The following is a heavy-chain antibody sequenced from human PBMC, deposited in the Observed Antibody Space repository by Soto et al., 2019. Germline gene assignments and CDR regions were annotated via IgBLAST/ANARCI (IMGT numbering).Heavy chain of an antibody. J-gene: IGHJ6*02. CDR3: ARVLYYGPGSYSPYGMDV. D-gene: IGHD3-10*01. CDR1: GVSFNNNG. Sequence: QVQLVQSGAEVKKPGSSVKVSCKTSGVSFNNNGIGWVRQAPGHGLEWMGGVSPPFRTSNYARKFQGRIPITADASTGTVNMELSSLTSEDTAQYYCARVLYYGPGSYSPYGMDVWGQGTTVTVSS. CDR2: VSPPFRTS. V-gene: IGHV1-69*01.